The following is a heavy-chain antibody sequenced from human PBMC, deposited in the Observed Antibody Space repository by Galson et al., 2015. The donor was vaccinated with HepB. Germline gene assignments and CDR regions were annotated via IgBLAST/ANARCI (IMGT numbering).Heavy chain of an antibody. D-gene: IGHD6-13*01. J-gene: IGHJ6*03. CDR3: ARERGRTGEYSSSWYPPPKRYYYYYMDV. Sequence: SVKVSCKASGGTFSSYAISWVRQAPGQGLEWMGGTIPIFGTANYAQKFQGRVTITADESTSTAYMELSSLRSEDTAVYYCARERGRTGEYSSSWYPPPKRYYYYYMDVWGKGTTVTVSS. V-gene: IGHV1-69*13. CDR2: TIPIFGTA. CDR1: GGTFSSYA.